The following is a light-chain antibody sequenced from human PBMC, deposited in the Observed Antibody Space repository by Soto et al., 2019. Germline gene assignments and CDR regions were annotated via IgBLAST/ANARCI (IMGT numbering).Light chain of an antibody. V-gene: IGKV3-15*01. CDR3: QQYGSSGT. CDR2: GAS. CDR1: QSVSSD. Sequence: IVMTHSPATLSVSPCERATLSFRASQSVSSDLAWYQQKPGQAPRLFIYGASTRVTGIPARFSGSGSGTEFTLTISSLQSEDFAVYYCQQYGSSGTFGQGTKVDIK. J-gene: IGKJ1*01.